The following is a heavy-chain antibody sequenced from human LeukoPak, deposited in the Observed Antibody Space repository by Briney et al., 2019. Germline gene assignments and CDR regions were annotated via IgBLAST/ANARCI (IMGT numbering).Heavy chain of an antibody. CDR3: ARDGSDSSGYYYVHYGMDV. CDR2: ISAYNGNT. Sequence: ASVKVSCKASGYTFTSYGISWVRQAPGQGLEWMGWISAYNGNTNYAQKLQGRVTMTTDTSTSTAYMELRSLRSDDTAVYYCARDGSDSSGYYYVHYGMDVRGQGTTVTVSS. D-gene: IGHD3-22*01. CDR1: GYTFTSYG. V-gene: IGHV1-18*01. J-gene: IGHJ6*02.